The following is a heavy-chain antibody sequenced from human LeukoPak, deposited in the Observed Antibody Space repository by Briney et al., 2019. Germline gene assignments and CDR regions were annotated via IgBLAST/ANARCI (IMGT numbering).Heavy chain of an antibody. CDR3: ARWGPYQGDY. CDR1: GGSISSGSYY. J-gene: IGHJ4*02. CDR2: IYTSGST. Sequence: SQTLSLTCTVSGGSISSGSYYWSWIRQPAGKGLEWIGRIYTSGSTNYNPSLKSRVTISVDTSKNQFSLKLSSVTAADTAVYYCARWGPYQGDYWGQGTLVTVSS. D-gene: IGHD2-2*01. V-gene: IGHV4-61*02.